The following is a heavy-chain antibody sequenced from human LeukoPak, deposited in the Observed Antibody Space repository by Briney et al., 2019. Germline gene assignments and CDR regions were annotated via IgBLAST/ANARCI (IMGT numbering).Heavy chain of an antibody. CDR1: GFTFSNVW. Sequence: PGGSLRLSCAASGFTFSNVWMSWVCQAPGKGLEWVGHIKSKTDGGTTDYAAPVKGRFTISRDDSKNTLYLQMNSLKTEDTAVYYCTTQQLVCVYWGQGTLVTVSS. CDR3: TTQQLVCVY. CDR2: IKSKTDGGTT. D-gene: IGHD6-6*01. J-gene: IGHJ4*02. V-gene: IGHV3-15*01.